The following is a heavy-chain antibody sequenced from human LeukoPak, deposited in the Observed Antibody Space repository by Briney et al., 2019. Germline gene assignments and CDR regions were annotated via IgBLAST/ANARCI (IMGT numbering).Heavy chain of an antibody. CDR1: GFTFSSYG. CDR2: ISYDGSNK. J-gene: IGHJ4*02. CDR3: AKDGPLGSGWYYFDY. V-gene: IGHV3-30*18. D-gene: IGHD6-19*01. Sequence: PGGSLRLSCAASGFTFSSYGMHWVRQAPGKGLEWVAVISYDGSNKYYADSVKGRFTISRDNSKNTLYLQMNSLRAEDTAVYYCAKDGPLGSGWYYFDYWGQGTLVTASS.